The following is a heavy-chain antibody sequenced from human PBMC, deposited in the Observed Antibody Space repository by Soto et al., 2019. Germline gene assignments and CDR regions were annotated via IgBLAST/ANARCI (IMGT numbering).Heavy chain of an antibody. CDR2: ISGSGGST. V-gene: IGHV3-23*01. CDR3: AKDGRIRQQLPLVDAFDI. CDR1: GFTFSSYA. D-gene: IGHD6-13*01. Sequence: GGSLRLSCAASGFTFSSYAMSWVRQAPGKGLEWVSAISGSGGSTYYADSVKGRFTISRDNSKNTLYLQMNSLRAEDTAVYYCAKDGRIRQQLPLVDAFDIWGQGTMVTVSS. J-gene: IGHJ3*02.